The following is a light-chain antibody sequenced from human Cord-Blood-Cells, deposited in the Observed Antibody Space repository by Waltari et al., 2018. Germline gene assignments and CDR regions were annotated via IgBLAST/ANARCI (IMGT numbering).Light chain of an antibody. CDR2: DAS. J-gene: IGKJ3*01. V-gene: IGKV3-11*01. CDR1: QSVSSY. Sequence: EIVLTQSPATLSLSPVERATLSCRASQSVSSYLAWYQQKPGQAPRPLIYDASSRATGIPARFSGSGSGTDFTLTISSLEPEDFAVYYCQQRSNWPPTFGPGTKVEIK. CDR3: QQRSNWPPT.